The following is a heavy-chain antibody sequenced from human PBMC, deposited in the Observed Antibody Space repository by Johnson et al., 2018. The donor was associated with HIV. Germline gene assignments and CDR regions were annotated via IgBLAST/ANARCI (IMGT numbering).Heavy chain of an antibody. Sequence: VQLLESGGGVVQPGRSLRLSCAASGFTFSTYGMHWVRQAPGKGLEWVAVMWYDGSNKYYADSVTGRFTHSRDNSKNTLYLQMNSLSAEDTAVYYCAKDQWSSSWTNDAFDIWGQGTMVTVSS. CDR3: AKDQWSSSWTNDAFDI. J-gene: IGHJ3*02. CDR2: MWYDGSNK. D-gene: IGHD6-13*01. CDR1: GFTFSTYG. V-gene: IGHV3-33*06.